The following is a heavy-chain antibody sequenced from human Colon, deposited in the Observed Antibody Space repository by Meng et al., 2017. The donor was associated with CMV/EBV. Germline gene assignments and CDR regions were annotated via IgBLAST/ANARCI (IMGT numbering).Heavy chain of an antibody. CDR3: ASLPLIMIFGGKPRDMDV. Sequence: GESLKISCATSGFTFSSYSMNWVRQAPGKGLEWVSSISSSSSYIYYADSVKGRFTISRDYAKNSLYLQMNSLRTEDTGVYYCASLPLIMIFGGKPRDMDVWGQGTTVTVSS. D-gene: IGHD3/OR15-3a*01. J-gene: IGHJ6*02. CDR2: ISSSSSYI. CDR1: GFTFSSYS. V-gene: IGHV3-21*01.